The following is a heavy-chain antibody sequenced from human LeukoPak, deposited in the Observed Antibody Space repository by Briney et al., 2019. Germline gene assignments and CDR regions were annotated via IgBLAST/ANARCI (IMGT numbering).Heavy chain of an antibody. CDR1: GGSISSYY. CDR3: ARHGGCYSAPARFDY. J-gene: IGHJ4*02. Sequence: SETLSLTCTVSGGSISSYYWSWIRQPPGKGLEWIGYIYYSGSTNYNPSLKSRVTISVDTSKNQFSLKLSSVTAADTAVYYCARHGGCYSAPARFDYWGQGTLVTVSS. D-gene: IGHD2-15*01. CDR2: IYYSGST. V-gene: IGHV4-59*08.